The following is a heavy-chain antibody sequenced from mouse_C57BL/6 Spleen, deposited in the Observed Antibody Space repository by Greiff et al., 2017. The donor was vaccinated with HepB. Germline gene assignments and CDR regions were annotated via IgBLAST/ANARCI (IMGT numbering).Heavy chain of an antibody. CDR3: ARCPYYYGSPWAMDY. D-gene: IGHD1-1*01. Sequence: QVQLQQSGPELVKPGASVKLSCKASGYTFTSYWMHWVKQRPGQGLEWIGNINPSNGGTNYNEKFKSKATLTVDKSSSTAYMQLSSLTSEDSAVYYCARCPYYYGSPWAMDYWGQGTSVTVSS. J-gene: IGHJ4*01. CDR1: GYTFTSYW. V-gene: IGHV1-53*01. CDR2: INPSNGGT.